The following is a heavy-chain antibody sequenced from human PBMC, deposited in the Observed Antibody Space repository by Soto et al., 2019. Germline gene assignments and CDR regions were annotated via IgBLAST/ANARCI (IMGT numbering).Heavy chain of an antibody. J-gene: IGHJ5*02. Sequence: SVKVSCKASGGTFNMYDINWVVQAPLQWRDGMGGIIPIVETPKYAQKFQGRVTMTADESTNTVYMELSSLRSEDTAMYYCARLSRPNYYDTSGFFKDNWFDPWGQGTLVTVSS. D-gene: IGHD3-22*01. V-gene: IGHV1-69*13. CDR3: ARLSRPNYYDTSGFFKDNWFDP. CDR2: IIPIVETP. CDR1: GGTFNMYD.